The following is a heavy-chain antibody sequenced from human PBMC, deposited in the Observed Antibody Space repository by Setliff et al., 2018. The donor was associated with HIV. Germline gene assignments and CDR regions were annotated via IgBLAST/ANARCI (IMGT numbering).Heavy chain of an antibody. Sequence: ASVKVSCKASGYTFTTYGISWVRQAPGHGLEWMGWISPYIGHTNYAQNFQGRVTMTIDTSTSTAYMELRSLRSDDTAVYYCARDPPDAFDIWGQGTMVTVSS. V-gene: IGHV1-18*01. J-gene: IGHJ3*02. CDR1: GYTFTTYG. CDR2: ISPYIGHT. CDR3: ARDPPDAFDI.